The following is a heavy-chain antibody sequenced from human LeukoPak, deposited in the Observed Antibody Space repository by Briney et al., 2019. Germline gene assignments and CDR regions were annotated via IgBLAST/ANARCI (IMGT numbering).Heavy chain of an antibody. CDR3: TFYYYDSSGYSLALDY. D-gene: IGHD3-22*01. J-gene: IGHJ4*02. V-gene: IGHV3-73*01. CDR2: IRSKANNYAT. Sequence: PGGSLRLSCAASGFIFSGSAMHWVRQASGKGLEWVGRIRSKANNYATAYAASVEGRFTISRDDSKNTAYLQMNSLKTEDTAVYYCTFYYYDSSGYSLALDYWGQGALVTVSS. CDR1: GFIFSGSA.